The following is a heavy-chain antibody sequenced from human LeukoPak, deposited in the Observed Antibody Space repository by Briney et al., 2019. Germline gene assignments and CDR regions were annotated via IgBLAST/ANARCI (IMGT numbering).Heavy chain of an antibody. CDR3: ARTYSSSWYEDYYYYMDV. CDR2: INPSGGST. D-gene: IGHD6-13*01. CDR1: GYTFTSYY. Sequence: ASVKVSCKASGYTFTSYYMHWVRQAPGQGLEWMGIINPSGGSTSYAQKLQGRVTMTTDTSTSTAYMELRSLRSDDTAVYYCARTYSSSWYEDYYYYMDVWGKGTTVTVSS. J-gene: IGHJ6*03. V-gene: IGHV1-46*01.